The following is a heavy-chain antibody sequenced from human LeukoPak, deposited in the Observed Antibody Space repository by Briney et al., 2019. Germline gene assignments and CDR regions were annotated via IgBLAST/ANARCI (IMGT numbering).Heavy chain of an antibody. D-gene: IGHD3-10*01. Sequence: GGSLRLSCAASGFTLGTHAMNWVRQAPGKGLEWVTFISNDGSHKHYADSVKGRFTISRDNSRYTLYLQMNSLRAEDTAMYSCANPGAWHSERAEDYSFDSWGRGALVTVSS. CDR1: GFTLGTHA. J-gene: IGHJ4*02. CDR2: ISNDGSHK. V-gene: IGHV3-30*18. CDR3: ANPGAWHSERAEDYSFDS.